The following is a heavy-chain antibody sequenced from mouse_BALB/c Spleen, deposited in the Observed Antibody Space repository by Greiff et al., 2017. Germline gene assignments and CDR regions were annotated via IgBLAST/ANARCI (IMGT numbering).Heavy chain of an antibody. V-gene: IGHV1-9*01. D-gene: IGHD2-2*01. CDR2: ILPGSGST. CDR3: ARTAVWLPFAY. J-gene: IGHJ3*01. Sequence: QVQLKQSGAELMKPGASVKISCKATGYTFSSYWIEWVKQRPGHGLEWIGEILPGSGSTNYNEKFKGKATFTADTSSNTAYMQLSSLTSEDSAVYYCARTAVWLPFAYWGQGTLVTVSA. CDR1: GYTFSSYW.